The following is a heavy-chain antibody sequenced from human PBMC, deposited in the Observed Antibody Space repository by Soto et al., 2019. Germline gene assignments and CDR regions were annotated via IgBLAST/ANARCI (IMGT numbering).Heavy chain of an antibody. CDR3: LRGASGYGNFDY. D-gene: IGHD5-12*01. CDR2: IYTTT. Sequence: GGSLRLSCVASGFTLSDHCMHWVRQRPGKGLEWVSRIYTTTNYADSVKGRFIISRDIAKNTLYLQMNDLRDEDTAVYYCLRGASGYGNFDYWGRGILVTVSS. CDR1: GFTLSDHC. J-gene: IGHJ4*02. V-gene: IGHV3-74*01.